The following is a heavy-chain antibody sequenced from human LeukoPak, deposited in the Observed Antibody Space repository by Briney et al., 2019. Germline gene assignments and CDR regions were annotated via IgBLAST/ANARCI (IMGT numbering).Heavy chain of an antibody. CDR1: GFTFDDYG. D-gene: IGHD1-26*01. CDR2: INWNGGST. CDR3: ARVRVGSWGLLDY. V-gene: IGHV3-20*01. Sequence: GGSLRLSCAASGFTFDDYGMSWVRQAPAKGLEWVSGINWNGGSTGYADSVKGRFTISRDNAKNSLYLQMNSLRAEDTALYHCARVRVGSWGLLDYWGQGTLVTVSS. J-gene: IGHJ4*02.